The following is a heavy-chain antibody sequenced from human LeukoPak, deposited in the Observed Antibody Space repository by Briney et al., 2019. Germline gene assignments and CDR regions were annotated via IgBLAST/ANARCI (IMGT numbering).Heavy chain of an antibody. CDR1: GYTFTSYD. J-gene: IGHJ4*02. Sequence: ASVKVSCKASGYTFTSYDINWVRQATGQGLEWMGWMNPNSGNTGYAQKFQGRVTITRNTSISTAYMELSSLRSEDTAVYYCARSDYDILTGYYYFDYWGQGTLVTASS. CDR3: ARSDYDILTGYYYFDY. D-gene: IGHD3-9*01. CDR2: MNPNSGNT. V-gene: IGHV1-8*03.